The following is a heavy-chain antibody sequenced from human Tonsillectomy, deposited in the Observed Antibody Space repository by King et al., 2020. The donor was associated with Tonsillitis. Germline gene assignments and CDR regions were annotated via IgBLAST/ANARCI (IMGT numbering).Heavy chain of an antibody. CDR2: ISYHGTNT. Sequence: HVQLVESGGGLVQPGKSLRLSCAASGFTFSSYTMHWVRQAPGKGLECVAVISYHGTNTYYADSVKGRFTISRDNSKNTLYLQMNSLRAEDTAMYYCARDLGGYCSGGGCYPRGMDVWGQGTTVSVSS. V-gene: IGHV3-30-3*01. CDR1: GFTFSSYT. J-gene: IGHJ6*02. D-gene: IGHD2-15*01. CDR3: ARDLGGYCSGGGCYPRGMDV.